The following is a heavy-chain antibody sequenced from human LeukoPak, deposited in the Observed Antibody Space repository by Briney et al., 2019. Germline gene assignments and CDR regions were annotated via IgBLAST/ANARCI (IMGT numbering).Heavy chain of an antibody. Sequence: GGSLRLSCEASELPFNANSMNWVRQAPGKGLEWVSSISSSSYYTYYADSVKGRFTISRDNAKNSLYLQMNSLRAEDTAVYYCARDSAAGTGTWFDPWGQGTLVTVSS. CDR1: ELPFNANS. V-gene: IGHV3-21*01. D-gene: IGHD6-13*01. CDR3: ARDSAAGTGTWFDP. J-gene: IGHJ5*02. CDR2: ISSSSYYT.